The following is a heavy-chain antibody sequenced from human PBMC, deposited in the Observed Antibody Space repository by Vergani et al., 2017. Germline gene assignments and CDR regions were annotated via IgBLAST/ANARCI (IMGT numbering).Heavy chain of an antibody. CDR3: ARERNIVATMGLGY. CDR2: INAGNGNT. D-gene: IGHD5-12*01. J-gene: IGHJ4*02. V-gene: IGHV1-3*01. Sequence: QVQLVQSGAEVKKPGASVKVSCKASGYTFTSYAMHWVRQAPGQRLEWMGWINAGNGNTKYSQKFQGRVTITRDTSANTAYMELSSLRSEDTAVYYCARERNIVATMGLGYWGQGTLVTVSS. CDR1: GYTFTSYA.